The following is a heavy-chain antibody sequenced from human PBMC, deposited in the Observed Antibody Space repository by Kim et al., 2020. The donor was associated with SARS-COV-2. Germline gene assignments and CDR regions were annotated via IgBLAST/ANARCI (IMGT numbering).Heavy chain of an antibody. V-gene: IGHV3-21*01. CDR2: SSSSYI. J-gene: IGHJ4*02. CDR3: ARGIDY. Sequence: SSSSYIYYADSVKGRFTISRDNAKNSLYLQMNSLRAEDTAVYYCARGIDYWGQGTLVTVSS.